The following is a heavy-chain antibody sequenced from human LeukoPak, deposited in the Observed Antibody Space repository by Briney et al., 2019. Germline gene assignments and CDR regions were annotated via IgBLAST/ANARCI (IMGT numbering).Heavy chain of an antibody. CDR1: GFSFSSYG. V-gene: IGHV3-30*18. CDR3: AKVRSSVCLDCYFDN. J-gene: IGHJ4*02. CDR2: FSYDGSNK. D-gene: IGHD6-19*01. Sequence: PGGSLRLSCAASGFSFSSYGMHWVRRAPGKGLEWVAVFSYDGSNKYYADSVKDRFTISRDNSKNTVYLQMNSLRAEDTAVYYCAKVRSSVCLDCYFDNWGQGTLVTVSS.